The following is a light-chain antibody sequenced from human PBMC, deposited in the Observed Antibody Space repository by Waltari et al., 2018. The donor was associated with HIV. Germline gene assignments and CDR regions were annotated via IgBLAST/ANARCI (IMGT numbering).Light chain of an antibody. CDR1: YSNLGRNT. J-gene: IGLJ3*02. Sequence: QPVLTHPPSASETPRQPLTISCSGSYSNLGRNTVHCYPHLPGPAPKLLIYTNNQRRSGVPDRFSGSKYGTSASLAISGLQSEDEAHYYCAAWDDSVNGWVFGGGTKLTVL. CDR2: TNN. V-gene: IGLV1-44*01. CDR3: AAWDDSVNGWV.